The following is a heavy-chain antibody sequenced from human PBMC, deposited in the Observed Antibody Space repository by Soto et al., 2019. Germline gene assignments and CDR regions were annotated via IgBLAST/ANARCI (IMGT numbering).Heavy chain of an antibody. CDR1: GYTFTSYA. D-gene: IGHD2-2*01. V-gene: IGHV1-3*01. CDR2: INAGNGNT. CDR3: ARALKDQLLWGYYYYGMDV. J-gene: IGHJ6*02. Sequence: QVQLVQSGAEVKKPGASVKVSCKASGYTFTSYAMHWVRQAPGQRLEWMGWINAGNGNTKYSQKFQGRVTITRDTSASTAYMELSSLRSGDTAVYYCARALKDQLLWGYYYYGMDVWGQGTTVTVSS.